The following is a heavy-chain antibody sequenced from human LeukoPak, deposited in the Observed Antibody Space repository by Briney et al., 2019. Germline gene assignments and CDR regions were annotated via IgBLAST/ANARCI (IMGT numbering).Heavy chain of an antibody. Sequence: GGSLRLSCAASGFTFSSYEVNWVRQAPGKGLEWVSYISSSGSTIYYADSVKGRFTISRDNAKNSLYLQMNSLRAEDTAVYYCARARYYYDSSGYYRAFDYWGQGTLVTVSS. CDR3: ARARYYYDSSGYYRAFDY. CDR2: ISSSGSTI. J-gene: IGHJ4*02. V-gene: IGHV3-48*03. D-gene: IGHD3-22*01. CDR1: GFTFSSYE.